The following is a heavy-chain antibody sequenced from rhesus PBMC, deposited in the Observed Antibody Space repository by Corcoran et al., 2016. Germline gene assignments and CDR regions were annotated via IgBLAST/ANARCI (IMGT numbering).Heavy chain of an antibody. J-gene: IGHJ2*01. CDR3: ANHPPPNYWYFDI. V-gene: IGHV4-80*01. Sequence: QVQLQESGPGLVQPSETLSLPCAASGGSFSSSWWTWIRQSPGKGLEWIGEINGKSGSTNYNPSLKSRVTISKDASKNQFSLKLSAVTAADTAVYYCANHPPPNYWYFDIWGPGTPITSSS. D-gene: IGHD2-15*01. CDR1: GGSFSSSW. CDR2: INGKSGST.